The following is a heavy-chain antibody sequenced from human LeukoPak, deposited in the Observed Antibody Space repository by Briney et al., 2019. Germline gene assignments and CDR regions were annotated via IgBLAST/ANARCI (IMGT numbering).Heavy chain of an antibody. D-gene: IGHD1-1*01. CDR2: IIPIFGTA. Sequence: SVKVSCKASGGTFSSYAISWVRQAPGQGLEWMGGIIPIFGTANYAQKFQGRVTITADKSTSTAYRELSSLRSEDTAVYYCARDRYAGTTHFDAFDIWGQGTMVTVSS. V-gene: IGHV1-69*06. J-gene: IGHJ3*02. CDR3: ARDRYAGTTHFDAFDI. CDR1: GGTFSSYA.